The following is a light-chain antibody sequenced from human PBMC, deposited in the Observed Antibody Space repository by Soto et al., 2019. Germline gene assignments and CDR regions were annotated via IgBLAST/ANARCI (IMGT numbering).Light chain of an antibody. V-gene: IGKV1-5*01. J-gene: IGKJ5*01. CDR1: QSISSW. CDR2: DAS. CDR3: QQFNNYPIT. Sequence: DIQRTQSPSTLSASVGDRVTITCRASQSISSWLAWYQQKPGKAPKLLIFDASSLESGVPSRFSGSGSGTDFTLTISSLQTEDFATYYCQQFNNYPITLGQGTRREIK.